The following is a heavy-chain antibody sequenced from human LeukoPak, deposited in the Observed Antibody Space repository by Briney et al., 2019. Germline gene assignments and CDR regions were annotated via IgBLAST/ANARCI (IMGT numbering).Heavy chain of an antibody. D-gene: IGHD6-13*01. CDR2: INPNSGGT. J-gene: IGHJ4*02. CDR1: GYTFTDYY. CDR3: ARSYSSTWQFDY. Sequence: ASVKVSCKASGYTFTDYYIHWMRQAPGQGLEWIGWINPNSGGTKNAQRFQGRVTMARDTSIRTAYMEVSGLTYDDTAVFYCARSYSSTWQFDYWGQGTLVTVSS. V-gene: IGHV1-2*02.